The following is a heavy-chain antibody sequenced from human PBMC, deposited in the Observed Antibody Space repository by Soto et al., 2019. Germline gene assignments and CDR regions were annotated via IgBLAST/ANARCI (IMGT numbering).Heavy chain of an antibody. Sequence: SSETLSLTCTVSGGSISSYYWSWIRQPPGKGLEWIGYIYYSGNTNYNPSLKSRVTLSVDTSKNRFSLKLSSVTAADTAVYYCARHLGYCSSTSCYSYFDPWGQGTLVTVSS. V-gene: IGHV4-59*08. D-gene: IGHD2-2*02. CDR3: ARHLGYCSSTSCYSYFDP. CDR1: GGSISSYY. J-gene: IGHJ5*02. CDR2: IYYSGNT.